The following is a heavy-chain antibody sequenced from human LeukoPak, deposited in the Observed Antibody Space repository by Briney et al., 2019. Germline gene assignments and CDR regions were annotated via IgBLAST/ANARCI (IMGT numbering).Heavy chain of an antibody. D-gene: IGHD3-22*01. J-gene: IGHJ4*02. CDR2: IYYSGST. V-gene: IGHV4-30-4*01. Sequence: SETLSLTCTVSGGSISSGDYYWSWIRQPPGKGLEWIGYIYYSGSTYHNPSLKSRVTISVDTSKNQFSLKLSSVTAADTAVYYCAGITMIVVVITHWGQGTLVTVSS. CDR1: GGSISSGDYY. CDR3: AGITMIVVVITH.